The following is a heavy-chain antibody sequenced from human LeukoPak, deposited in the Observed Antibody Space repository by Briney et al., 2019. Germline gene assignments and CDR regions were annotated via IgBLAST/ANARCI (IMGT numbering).Heavy chain of an antibody. CDR1: GVPISSYH. D-gene: IGHD2-15*01. CDR2: IYYRGST. CDR3: ARHTLAAASSFDY. J-gene: IGHJ4*02. Sequence: SETLSLTCPVSGVPISSYHWSWVRQPPGQGLEWIGYIYYRGSTNYNHSLKSRVTISVDRSKNQLSLKLSSVTAADTAVYYCARHTLAAASSFDYWGRGTLVTVSS. V-gene: IGHV4-59*08.